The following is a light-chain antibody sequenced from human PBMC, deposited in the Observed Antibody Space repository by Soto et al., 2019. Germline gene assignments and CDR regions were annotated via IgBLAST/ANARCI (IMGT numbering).Light chain of an antibody. J-gene: IGKJ2*01. CDR2: GSS. CDR1: QSVSNNY. CDR3: QQYGSSPPYT. V-gene: IGKV3-20*01. Sequence: EVVLTQSPGTLSLSPGERASLSCRASQSVSNNYLAWYQQKPGQSPKLLIFGSSDRATGIPDRFSGSGSGTDFTLTISRLEPEDFAVYYCQQYGSSPPYTFGQGTTREIK.